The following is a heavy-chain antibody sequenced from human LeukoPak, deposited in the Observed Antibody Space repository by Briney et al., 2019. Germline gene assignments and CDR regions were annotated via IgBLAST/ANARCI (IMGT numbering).Heavy chain of an antibody. CDR3: AKGYCSGGSCYYFDY. CDR1: GFTFDDYA. J-gene: IGHJ4*02. Sequence: GGSLRLSCAASGFTFDDYAMHWVRQAPGKGLEWVSGISWNSGSIGYADSVKGRFTISRDNAKNSLYLQMNSLRAEDTALYYCAKGYCSGGSCYYFDYWGQGTLVTVSS. D-gene: IGHD2-15*01. CDR2: ISWNSGSI. V-gene: IGHV3-9*01.